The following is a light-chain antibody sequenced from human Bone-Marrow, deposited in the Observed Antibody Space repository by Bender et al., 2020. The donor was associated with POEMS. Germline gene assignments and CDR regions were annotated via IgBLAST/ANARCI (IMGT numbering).Light chain of an antibody. V-gene: IGLV1-47*01. CDR3: AVWDDSLNGWV. J-gene: IGLJ3*02. Sequence: QSALTQPPSASGTPGQKVIISCSGSSSNIGSNFVYWYQQFPGTAPRLLIYRNNQRPSGVPDRFSGSKSGTSASLAISGLRSEDEADYYCAVWDDSLNGWVFGGGTKLTVL. CDR1: SSNIGSNF. CDR2: RNN.